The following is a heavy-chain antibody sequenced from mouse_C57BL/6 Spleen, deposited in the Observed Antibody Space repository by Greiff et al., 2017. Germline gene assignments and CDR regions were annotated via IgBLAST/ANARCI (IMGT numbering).Heavy chain of an antibody. D-gene: IGHD2-5*01. Sequence: QVQLQQPGAELVRPGTSVKLSCKASGYTFTSYWMHWVKQRPGQGLEWIGVLDPSDSYTNYNQKFKGKATLTVDTSSSTAYLQRSSLTSEDAAVYYCASGGYSNVFAYWGQGTLVTVSA. V-gene: IGHV1-59*01. J-gene: IGHJ3*01. CDR3: ASGGYSNVFAY. CDR2: LDPSDSYT. CDR1: GYTFTSYW.